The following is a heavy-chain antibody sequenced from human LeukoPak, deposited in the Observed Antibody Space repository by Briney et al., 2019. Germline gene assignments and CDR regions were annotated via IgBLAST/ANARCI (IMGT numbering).Heavy chain of an antibody. D-gene: IGHD3-10*01. CDR2: IKQDGSEK. CDR1: GFTFSSYW. J-gene: IGHJ5*02. Sequence: GGSLRLSCAASGFTFSSYWMSWVRQAPGKGLEWVANIKQDGSEKYYVDSVKGRFTISRDNAKNSLYLQMNSLRAEDAAVYYCARGEEVITMVRGVIANWFDPWGQGTLVTVSS. CDR3: ARGEEVITMVRGVIANWFDP. V-gene: IGHV3-7*01.